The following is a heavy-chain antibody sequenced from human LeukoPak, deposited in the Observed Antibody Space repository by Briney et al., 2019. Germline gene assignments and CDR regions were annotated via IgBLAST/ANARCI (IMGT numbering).Heavy chain of an antibody. D-gene: IGHD6-13*01. J-gene: IGHJ4*02. Sequence: ASVKVSCKASGYTFTSYGIIWVRQAPGQGLEWMGWISAYNGNTNYAQKLQGRVTMTTDTSTSTAYMELRSLRSDDTAVYYCARVRSIAAAGLVDYWGQGTLVTVSS. CDR3: ARVRSIAAAGLVDY. V-gene: IGHV1-18*01. CDR1: GYTFTSYG. CDR2: ISAYNGNT.